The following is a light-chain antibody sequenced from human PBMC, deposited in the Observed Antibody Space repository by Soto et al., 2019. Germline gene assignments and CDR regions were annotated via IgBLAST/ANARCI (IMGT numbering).Light chain of an antibody. Sequence: EIVLTQSPGTLSLSPGERATLSCRASQSVSSSHLAWYQQKPSQAPRLLIFGASSRATGIPDRFGGSGSGTDFTLTISALETEDFAVYFCQQYGSSPRTFGQGTKVEIK. CDR2: GAS. J-gene: IGKJ1*01. CDR1: QSVSSSH. V-gene: IGKV3-20*01. CDR3: QQYGSSPRT.